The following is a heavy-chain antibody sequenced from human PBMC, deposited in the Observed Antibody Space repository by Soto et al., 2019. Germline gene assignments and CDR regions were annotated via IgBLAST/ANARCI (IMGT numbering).Heavy chain of an antibody. J-gene: IGHJ6*03. D-gene: IGHD2-2*01. V-gene: IGHV4-39*01. CDR3: ARHGHQLPTGYYYYYYMDV. CDR1: GGSISSSSYY. CDR2: IYYSGST. Sequence: SQTLSLTCTVSGGSISSSSYYWGWIRQPPGKGLEWIGSIYYSGSTYYNPSLKSRVTISVDTSKNQFSLKLSSVTAADTAVYYCARHGHQLPTGYYYYYYMDVWGKGTTVTVSS.